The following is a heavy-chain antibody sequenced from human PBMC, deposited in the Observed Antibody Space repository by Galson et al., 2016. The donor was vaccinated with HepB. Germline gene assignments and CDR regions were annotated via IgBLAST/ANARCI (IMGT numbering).Heavy chain of an antibody. CDR2: IIPIFGTA. J-gene: IGHJ4*02. D-gene: IGHD3-22*01. CDR3: AKVTYYYDSSDTPYFEY. CDR1: GGTFTYYD. V-gene: IGHV1-69*13. Sequence: SVKVSCKASGGTFTYYDISWVRQALGQGLEWMGGIIPIFGTANYAEKFQGRVTITADESTSTAYMELSSLRSEDTAVYYCAKVTYYYDSSDTPYFEYWGQGTLVTVPS.